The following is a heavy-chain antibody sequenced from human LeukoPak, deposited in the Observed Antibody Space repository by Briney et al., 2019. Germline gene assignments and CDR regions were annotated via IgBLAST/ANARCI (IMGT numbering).Heavy chain of an antibody. D-gene: IGHD3-3*01. J-gene: IGHJ4*02. Sequence: GGSLRLSCAGPEFIFSSHSMNWVRQAPGKGLEWVSSISSSSSYIYYADSVKGRFTISRDNAKNSLYLQMNSLRAEDTAVYYCARDFRFLEDYWGQGTLVTVSS. CDR3: ARDFRFLEDY. CDR1: EFIFSSHS. CDR2: ISSSSSYI. V-gene: IGHV3-21*06.